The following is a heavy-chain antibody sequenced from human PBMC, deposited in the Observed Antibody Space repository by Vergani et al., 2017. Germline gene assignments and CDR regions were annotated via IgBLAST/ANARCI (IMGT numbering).Heavy chain of an antibody. CDR3: ARTPYYDFWSGYYYFDY. CDR2: IFSNDEK. Sequence: QVTLRESGPALVKPTQTLTLTCTFSGFSLSTSGMCVSWIRQPPGKALEWLAHIFSNDEKSYSTSLKSRLTISKDTSKSQVVLTMTNMDPVDTATYYCARTPYYDFWSGYYYFDYWGQGTLVTVSS. J-gene: IGHJ4*02. CDR1: GFSLSTSGMC. V-gene: IGHV2-26*01. D-gene: IGHD3-3*01.